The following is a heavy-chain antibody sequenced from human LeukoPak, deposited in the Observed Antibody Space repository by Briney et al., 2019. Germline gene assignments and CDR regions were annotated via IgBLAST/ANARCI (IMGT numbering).Heavy chain of an antibody. Sequence: PGRSLRLSCAASGFTFSSYAMHWVRQAPGKGLEWVAVISYDGSNKYYADSVKGRFTISRDNSKNTLYLQMNSLRAEDTAVYYCAKKRGYNYGDFDFWGQGTLVTVSS. D-gene: IGHD5-18*01. CDR1: GFTFSSYA. CDR2: ISYDGSNK. V-gene: IGHV3-30-3*02. CDR3: AKKRGYNYGDFDF. J-gene: IGHJ4*02.